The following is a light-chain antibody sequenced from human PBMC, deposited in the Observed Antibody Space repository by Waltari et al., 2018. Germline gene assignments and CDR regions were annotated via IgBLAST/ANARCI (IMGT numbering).Light chain of an antibody. V-gene: IGKV4-1*01. CDR2: WAS. J-gene: IGKJ2*01. CDR3: QQYYGIPYT. Sequence: DIVMTQSPDSLAVSLGERATINCRSSQNILNNSNNKNYLSWYQHKPGQPPKLLIYWASTRESGVPDRFSGSGSGTDFTLTISSLQAEDVAVYYCQQYYGIPYTFGQGTKLEIK. CDR1: QNILNNSNNKNY.